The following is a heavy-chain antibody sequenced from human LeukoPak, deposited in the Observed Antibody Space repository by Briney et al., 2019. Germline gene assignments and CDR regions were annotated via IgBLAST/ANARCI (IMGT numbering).Heavy chain of an antibody. J-gene: IGHJ2*01. CDR3: ARAVIAPTAYWYFDL. Sequence: SETLSLTCAVYGGSFSGYYWSWIRQPPGKGLEWIGYIYYSGSTNYNPSLKSRVTISVDTSKNQFSLKLSSVTAADTAVYYCARAVIAPTAYWYFDLWGRGTLVTVSS. D-gene: IGHD2/OR15-2a*01. CDR1: GGSFSGYY. CDR2: IYYSGST. V-gene: IGHV4-59*01.